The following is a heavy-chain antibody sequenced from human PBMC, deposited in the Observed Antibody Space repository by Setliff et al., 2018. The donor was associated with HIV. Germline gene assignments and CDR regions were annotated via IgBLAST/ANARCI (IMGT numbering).Heavy chain of an antibody. D-gene: IGHD5-12*01. CDR1: GYTFTGYY. V-gene: IGHV1-2*06. J-gene: IGHJ4*02. Sequence: ASVKVSCKASGYTFTGYYINWVRRAPGQGLEWMGRINPNSGDTNYTQSFQGRVTMTRDRSINTAYLELSSLKSDDTAVYYCAIGYSHGPNYWGQGTLVTVSS. CDR2: INPNSGDT. CDR3: AIGYSHGPNY.